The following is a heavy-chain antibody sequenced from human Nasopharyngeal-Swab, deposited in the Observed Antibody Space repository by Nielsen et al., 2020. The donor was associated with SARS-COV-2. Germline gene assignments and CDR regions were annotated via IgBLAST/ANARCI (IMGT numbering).Heavy chain of an antibody. CDR1: GGSISSYY. CDR2: IYTSGST. J-gene: IGHJ3*02. D-gene: IGHD3-3*01. CDR3: ARGPEYYDFWSGYPGNAFDI. Sequence: SETLPLTCTVSGGSISSYYWSWIRQPAGKGLEWIGRIYTSGSTNYNPSLKSRVTMSVDTSKNQFSLKLSSVTAADTAVYYCARGPEYYDFWSGYPGNAFDIWGQGTMVTVSS. V-gene: IGHV4-4*07.